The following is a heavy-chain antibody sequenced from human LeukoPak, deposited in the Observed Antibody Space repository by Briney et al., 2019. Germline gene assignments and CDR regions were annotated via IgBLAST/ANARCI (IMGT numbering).Heavy chain of an antibody. D-gene: IGHD2-15*01. J-gene: IGHJ4*02. Sequence: ASVKVSCKASGYTFTSYGITWVRQAPGQGLEWMGWISAYNGNTNYAQKLQGRVTMITDTSTSTAYMELRNLRSDDTAFYYCARDDLDCSGGTCYPDNYWGQGTPVAVSS. CDR3: ARDDLDCSGGTCYPDNY. V-gene: IGHV1-18*01. CDR1: GYTFTSYG. CDR2: ISAYNGNT.